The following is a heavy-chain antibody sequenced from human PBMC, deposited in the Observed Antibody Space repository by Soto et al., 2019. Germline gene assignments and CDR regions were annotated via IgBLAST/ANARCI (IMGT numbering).Heavy chain of an antibody. V-gene: IGHV3-48*02. D-gene: IGHD4-17*01. J-gene: IGHJ4*02. CDR3: ARDYGYFSL. CDR1: GFTFSSYS. CDR2: ISSSSSTI. Sequence: GGSLRLSCAASGFTFSSYSMNWVRQAPGEGLEWVSYISSSSSTIYYADSVKGRFTISRDNAKNSLYLQMNSLREEDTAVYFCARDYGYFSLWGQGALVTVSS.